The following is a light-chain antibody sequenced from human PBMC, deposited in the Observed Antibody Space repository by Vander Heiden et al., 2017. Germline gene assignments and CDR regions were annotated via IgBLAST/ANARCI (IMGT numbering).Light chain of an antibody. CDR3: QEWDSRTVV. CDR1: KLGDKY. V-gene: IGLV3-1*01. J-gene: IGLJ2*01. Sequence: SYELTQPPSVSVSPGQTASITCSGDKLGDKYACWYQQKPGQSPVLGIYQDSKRPSGIPERVYGSNSGNTETLNISGTQAMDESYYYCQEWDSRTVVFGGGTKLTVL. CDR2: QDS.